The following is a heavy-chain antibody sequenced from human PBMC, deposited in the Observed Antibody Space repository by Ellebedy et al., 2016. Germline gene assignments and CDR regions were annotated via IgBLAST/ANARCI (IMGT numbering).Heavy chain of an antibody. Sequence: GESLKISCAASGFTFSNAWMNWVRQAPGKGLEWVGRIKSNTDGGAADYAAPVKGRFTISRDDSKNTLYLQRNSLKTEDTAVYFCTTVYRYNYDSVWGQGTLVTVSS. CDR1: GFTFSNAW. CDR3: TTVYRYNYDSV. D-gene: IGHD5-18*01. J-gene: IGHJ4*02. V-gene: IGHV3-15*05. CDR2: IKSNTDGGAA.